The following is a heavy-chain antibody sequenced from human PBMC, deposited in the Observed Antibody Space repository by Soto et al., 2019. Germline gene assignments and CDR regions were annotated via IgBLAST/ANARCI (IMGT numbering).Heavy chain of an antibody. CDR2: INPNSGGT. V-gene: IGHV1-2*04. D-gene: IGHD6-13*01. J-gene: IGHJ1*01. CDR3: ARGGPYNSSSFAEYFQH. CDR1: GYTFTGYY. Sequence: ASVKVSCKASGYTFTGYYMHWVRQAPGQGLEWMGWINPNSGGTNYAQKFQGWVTMTRDTSISTAYMELSRLRSDGTAVYYCARGGPYNSSSFAEYFQHWGQGTLVTVSS.